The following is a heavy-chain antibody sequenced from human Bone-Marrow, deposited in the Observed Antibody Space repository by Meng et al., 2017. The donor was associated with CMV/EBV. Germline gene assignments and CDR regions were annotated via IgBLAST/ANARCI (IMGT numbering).Heavy chain of an antibody. D-gene: IGHD3-3*01. Sequence: SETLSLTCTVSGGSISSSSYYWGWIRQPPGKGLEWIGSIYYSGSTYYNPSLKSRVTISVDTSKNQFSLKLSSVTAADTAVYYCARNDFWSGYSPVYWGQGTLVTVSS. CDR3: ARNDFWSGYSPVY. V-gene: IGHV4-39*01. CDR2: IYYSGST. J-gene: IGHJ4*02. CDR1: GGSISSSSYY.